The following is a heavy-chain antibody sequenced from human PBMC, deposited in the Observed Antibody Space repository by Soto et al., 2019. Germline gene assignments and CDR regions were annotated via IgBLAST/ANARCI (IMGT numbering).Heavy chain of an antibody. CDR2: VYPGDSDT. D-gene: IGHD5-12*01. CDR1: GYRFTSYW. V-gene: IGHV5-51*01. Sequence: GESLKISCESSGYRFTSYWIGWVRQKPGKGLEWMGIVYPGDSDTRYSPSFQGQVTISADKSISTAYLQWDSLKASDTAIYYCARHNSDTAYDYSEFWGRGTLVTVSS. J-gene: IGHJ4*02. CDR3: ARHNSDTAYDYSEF.